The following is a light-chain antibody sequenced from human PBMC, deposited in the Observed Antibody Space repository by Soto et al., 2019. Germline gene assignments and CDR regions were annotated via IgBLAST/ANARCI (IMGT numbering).Light chain of an antibody. CDR1: SSNIGNNY. CDR2: DNN. V-gene: IGLV1-51*01. J-gene: IGLJ1*01. Sequence: QSVLTQPPSVSAAPGQKVAISCSGSSSNIGNNYVSWYQQLPGTAPKLLIYDNNKRPSGIPDRFSGSKSGTSATLGITGLQTGDEADYYCGTWDSSGYVFRTGTKVTVL. CDR3: GTWDSSGYV.